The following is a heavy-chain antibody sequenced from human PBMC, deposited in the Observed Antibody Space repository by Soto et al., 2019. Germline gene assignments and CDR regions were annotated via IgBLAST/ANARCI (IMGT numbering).Heavy chain of an antibody. Sequence: ASVKVSCKASGYTFTSYGINWVRQAPGQGLEWMGIINPSGDSTSYAQEFQGRVTMTRETSTSTLYMELSSLRSEDTAVYYCARATRSGSPHFDHWGQGTLVTVSS. CDR3: ARATRSGSPHFDH. J-gene: IGHJ4*02. CDR1: GYTFTSYG. V-gene: IGHV1-46*01. D-gene: IGHD5-12*01. CDR2: INPSGDST.